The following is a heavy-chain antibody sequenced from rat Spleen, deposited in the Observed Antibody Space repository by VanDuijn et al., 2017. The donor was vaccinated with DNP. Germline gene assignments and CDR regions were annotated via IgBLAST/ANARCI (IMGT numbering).Heavy chain of an antibody. J-gene: IGHJ2*01. V-gene: IGHV3-3*01. CDR2: INNAGII. Sequence: EVQLQESGPGLVNPSQLLSLTCSVTGYSITSNFRWSWIRKFPGNKLEWMGYINNAGIIDYNPSLKSRISITRDTSRNQFFLQLNSLTTDATATDYCAVQLGVFDYWGQGGMVTVSS. D-gene: IGHD5-1*01. CDR1: GYSITSNFR. CDR3: AVQLGVFDY.